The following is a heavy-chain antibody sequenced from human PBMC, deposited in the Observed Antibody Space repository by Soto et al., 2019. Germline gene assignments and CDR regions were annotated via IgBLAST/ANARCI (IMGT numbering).Heavy chain of an antibody. Sequence: EVQLVESGGGLVQPGGSLRLSWAASGFRLTSSWMSWVRHAPGKGLEWVAHINQNGGQKYYVDSAKGRFTISRDNAKTSLYLQMNSLRVEDTAVFYCVTWADAADEDYFHHLGQGTLVTVSS. D-gene: IGHD3-16*01. V-gene: IGHV3-7*01. CDR3: VTWADAADEDYFHH. CDR1: GFRLTSSW. J-gene: IGHJ1*01. CDR2: INQNGGQK.